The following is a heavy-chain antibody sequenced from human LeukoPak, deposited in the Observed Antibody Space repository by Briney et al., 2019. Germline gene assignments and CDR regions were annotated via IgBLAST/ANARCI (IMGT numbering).Heavy chain of an antibody. CDR3: ARGYSSSWSYYYYMDV. Sequence: ASVKVSCKASGYTFTGYYMHRVRQAPGQGLEWMGWINPNSGGTNYAQKFQGRVTMTRDTSISTAYMELSRLRSDDTAVYYCARGYSSSWSYYYYMDVWGKGTRSPSP. CDR2: INPNSGGT. D-gene: IGHD6-13*01. J-gene: IGHJ6*03. V-gene: IGHV1-2*02. CDR1: GYTFTGYY.